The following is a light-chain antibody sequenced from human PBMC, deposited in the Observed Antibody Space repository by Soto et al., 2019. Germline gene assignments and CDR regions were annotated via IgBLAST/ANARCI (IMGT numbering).Light chain of an antibody. CDR3: QQYGGSPWT. Sequence: EIVLTQSPGTLSLSPGERATLSCRASQSFGSGYLAWYQQKPGRAPRLLIYDASSRATGIPDRFSGSGSGTDFTLTISRLEPEDFAVYYCQQYGGSPWTFGQGTKVDIK. CDR1: QSFGSGY. J-gene: IGKJ1*01. V-gene: IGKV3-20*01. CDR2: DAS.